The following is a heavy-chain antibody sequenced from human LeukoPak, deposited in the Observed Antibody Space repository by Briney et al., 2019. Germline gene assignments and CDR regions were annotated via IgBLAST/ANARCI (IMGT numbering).Heavy chain of an antibody. V-gene: IGHV5-51*01. J-gene: IGHJ4*02. CDR1: GSLFTSYW. Sequence: GASLQISCQGSGSLFTSYWIGWVRQLPGKGLEGMGIIYPGDSDTRYSPSFQGQVTISADKSISTAYLQWSSLKASDTAMYYCARQISAVAGTGGFDYWGQGTLVTVSS. D-gene: IGHD6-19*01. CDR2: IYPGDSDT. CDR3: ARQISAVAGTGGFDY.